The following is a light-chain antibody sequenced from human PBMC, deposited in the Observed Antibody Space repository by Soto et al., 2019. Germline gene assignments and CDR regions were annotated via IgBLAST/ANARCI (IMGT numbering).Light chain of an antibody. J-gene: IGKJ1*01. CDR3: QQSYSTLRT. V-gene: IGKV1-39*01. CDR2: AAS. Sequence: DIQMTQSPSSLSASVGDRVTITCRASQSISSYLNWYQQKPGKAPKLLIYAASSLQSGVPSRFSGSGSGTDFTHTISSLQPEEFATYYCQQSYSTLRTFGQGTKVEIK. CDR1: QSISSY.